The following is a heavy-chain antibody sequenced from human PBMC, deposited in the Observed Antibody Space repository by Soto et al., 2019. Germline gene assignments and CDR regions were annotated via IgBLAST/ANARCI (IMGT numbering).Heavy chain of an antibody. J-gene: IGHJ3*02. Sequence: ASVKVSCKVSGYTLTELSMHWVRQAPGKGLEWMGGFDPEDGETIYAQKFQGRVTMTEDTSTDTAYIELSSLRSEDTAVYYCATGHCSSTSFYFLDAFDIWGQGTMVTVSS. CDR3: ATGHCSSTSFYFLDAFDI. CDR2: FDPEDGET. D-gene: IGHD2-2*01. CDR1: GYTLTELS. V-gene: IGHV1-24*01.